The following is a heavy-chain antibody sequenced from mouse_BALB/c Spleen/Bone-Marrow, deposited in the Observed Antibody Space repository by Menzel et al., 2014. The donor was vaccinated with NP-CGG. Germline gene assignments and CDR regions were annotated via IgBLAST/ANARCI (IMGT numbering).Heavy chain of an antibody. J-gene: IGHJ3*01. CDR2: IYPSDSYT. V-gene: IGHV1-69*02. D-gene: IGHD1-1*02. CDR1: GYTFTSYW. Sequence: QVQLQQPGTDLVRPGASVKLSCKASGYTFTSYWINWVKQRPGQGLEWIGNIYPSDSYTNYNQKFKDKATLTVGKSSSTAYMHLSSPTSEDSAVYYCTRDDGGFAYWGQGTLVTVSA. CDR3: TRDDGGFAY.